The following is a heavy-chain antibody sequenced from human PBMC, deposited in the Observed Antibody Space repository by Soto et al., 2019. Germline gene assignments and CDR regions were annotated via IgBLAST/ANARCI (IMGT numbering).Heavy chain of an antibody. D-gene: IGHD6-13*01. Sequence: SETLSLTCTVSGGSISSYYWSWIRQPPGKGLEWIGYIYYSGSTNYNPSLKSRVTISVDASKNQFSLKLSSVTAADTAVYYCARSGSTWGNWFDPWGQGTLVTVSS. J-gene: IGHJ5*02. CDR2: IYYSGST. V-gene: IGHV4-59*01. CDR3: ARSGSTWGNWFDP. CDR1: GGSISSYY.